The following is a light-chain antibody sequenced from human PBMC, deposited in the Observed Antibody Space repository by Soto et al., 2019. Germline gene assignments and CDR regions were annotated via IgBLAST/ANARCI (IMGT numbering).Light chain of an antibody. V-gene: IGKV1-12*01. CDR2: AAS. J-gene: IGKJ4*01. CDR1: QAVSTW. Sequence: IQLTQSPSSLSASVGDRVTITCRASQAVSTWLAWYQQKPGGAPRLLIYAASTLQSGVPSRFSGSGSGTVFTLTISSLQPEDFATYFCQQSYTLSPLTFGGGTKVDIK. CDR3: QQSYTLSPLT.